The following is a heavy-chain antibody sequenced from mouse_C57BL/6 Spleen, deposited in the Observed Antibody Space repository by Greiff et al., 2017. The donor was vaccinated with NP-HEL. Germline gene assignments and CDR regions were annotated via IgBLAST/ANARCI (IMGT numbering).Heavy chain of an antibody. CDR2: ISSGSGTI. CDR3: ARMGAYYGLSFDY. Sequence: EVMLVESGGGLVKPGGSLKLSCAASGFTFSDYGMHWVRQAPEKGLEWVAYISSGSGTIYYADTVKGRFTISRDNAKNTLFLQMTSLRSEDTAMYYCARMGAYYGLSFDYWGQGTTLTVSS. D-gene: IGHD1-1*01. CDR1: GFTFSDYG. J-gene: IGHJ2*01. V-gene: IGHV5-17*01.